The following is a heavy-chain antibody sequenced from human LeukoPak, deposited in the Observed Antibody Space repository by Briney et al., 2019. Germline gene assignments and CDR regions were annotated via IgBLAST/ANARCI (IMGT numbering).Heavy chain of an antibody. CDR1: GFIFSTYA. D-gene: IGHD1-26*01. Sequence: GGSLRLSCAASGFIFSTYAMSWVRQAPGKGLEWVSAITGSGDSTYYADSVKGRFTISRDNSKNTLSLQMNSLRAEDTAVYYCARENPVGGTNYFDYWGQGTLSPSPQ. CDR2: ITGSGDST. V-gene: IGHV3-23*01. J-gene: IGHJ4*02. CDR3: ARENPVGGTNYFDY.